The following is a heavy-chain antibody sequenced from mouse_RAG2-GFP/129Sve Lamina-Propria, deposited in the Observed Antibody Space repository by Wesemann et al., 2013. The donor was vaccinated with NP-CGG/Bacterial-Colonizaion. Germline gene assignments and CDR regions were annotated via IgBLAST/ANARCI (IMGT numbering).Heavy chain of an antibody. J-gene: IGHJ2*01. V-gene: IGHV1-12*01. D-gene: IGHD1-1*01. Sequence: GNGATSYNQKFKGKATLTVDKSSSTAYMQLSSLTSEDSAVNFCARHSSYYYGSDYWGQGTTLTVSS. CDR3: ARHSSYYYGSDY. CDR2: GNGAT.